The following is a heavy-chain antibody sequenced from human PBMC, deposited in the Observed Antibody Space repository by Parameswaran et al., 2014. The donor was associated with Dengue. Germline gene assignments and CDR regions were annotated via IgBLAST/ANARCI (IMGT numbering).Heavy chain of an antibody. J-gene: IGHJ4*02. CDR2: TYYRSKWYN. V-gene: IGHV6-1*01. CDR3: ARVTNWGIDY. D-gene: IGHD7-27*01. Sequence: KWIRQSPSRGLEWLGRTYYRSKWYNDYAVSVKSRITINPDTSKNQFSLQLNSVTPEDTAVYYCARVTNWGIDYWGQGTLVTVSS.